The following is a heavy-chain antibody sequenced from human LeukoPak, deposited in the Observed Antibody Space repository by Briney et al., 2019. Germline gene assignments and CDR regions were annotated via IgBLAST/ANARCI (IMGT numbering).Heavy chain of an antibody. CDR1: GFTFSSYG. CDR3: AKAGHYGSGSYYSDY. J-gene: IGHJ4*02. Sequence: GGSLRLSCAASGFTFSSYGMHWVRQAPGKGLEWVAFIRYDGSNKYYADSVKGRFTISRDNSKNTLYLQMNSLRAGDTAVYYCAKAGHYGSGSYYSDYWGRGTLVTVS. V-gene: IGHV3-30*02. D-gene: IGHD3-10*01. CDR2: IRYDGSNK.